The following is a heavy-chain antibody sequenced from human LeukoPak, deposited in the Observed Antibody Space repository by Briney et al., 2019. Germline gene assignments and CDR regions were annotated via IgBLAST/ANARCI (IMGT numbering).Heavy chain of an antibody. CDR2: ISWNSGSI. J-gene: IGHJ6*02. V-gene: IGHV3-9*01. CDR1: GFTFDDYA. Sequence: PGGSLRLSCAASGFTFDDYAMHWVRQAPGKGLEWVSGISWNSGSIGYADSVKGRFTISRDNVKNSLYLQMNSLRAEDTALYYCAKDGGGSPHYYYYYGMDVWGQGTTVTVSS. D-gene: IGHD1-26*01. CDR3: AKDGGGSPHYYYYYGMDV.